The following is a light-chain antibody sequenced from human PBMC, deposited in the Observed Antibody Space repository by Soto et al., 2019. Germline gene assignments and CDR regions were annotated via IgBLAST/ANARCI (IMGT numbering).Light chain of an antibody. CDR3: TSYAGGNNV. V-gene: IGLV2-8*01. CDR1: SSDVGGYNY. CDR2: KVN. J-gene: IGLJ1*01. Sequence: QSVLTQPPSASGSPGQSVSISCTGTSSDVGGYNYVSWYQQHPGKVPKLIIYKVNKRPSGVPDRFSGSKSGNTASLTVTGLQAEDEADYYCTSYAGGNNVFGTGTKLTVL.